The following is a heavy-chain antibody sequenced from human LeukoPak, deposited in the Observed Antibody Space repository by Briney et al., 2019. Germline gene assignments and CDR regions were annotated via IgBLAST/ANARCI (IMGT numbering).Heavy chain of an antibody. V-gene: IGHV3-7*05. Sequence: GGSLRLSCAASGFTFNCYWMSWVRQAPGKGLEWEANIKQDGSEKYYVDSVKGRFTISRDNAKKSLYLQMDSLRAEDTAVYYCAREGGSCGSPYWGQGTLVTVSS. D-gene: IGHD3-22*01. J-gene: IGHJ4*02. CDR2: IKQDGSEK. CDR1: GFTFNCYW. CDR3: AREGGSCGSPY.